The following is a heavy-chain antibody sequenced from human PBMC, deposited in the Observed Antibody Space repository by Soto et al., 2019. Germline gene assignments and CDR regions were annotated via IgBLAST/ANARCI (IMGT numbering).Heavy chain of an antibody. V-gene: IGHV1-18*01. CDR2: ISGYNGNT. D-gene: IGHD6-13*01. J-gene: IGHJ1*01. CDR1: GYTFTNYG. CDR3: ARGGSSWSAEYYQH. Sequence: QVQLVQSGAEVKKPGASVKVSCKASGYTFTNYGISWVRQAPGQGPEWMGWISGYNGNTNYAQTLQGRVTMTTDTSTSTAYMELRSLRYDDTAVYYCARGGSSWSAEYYQHWGKGTLVIVSS.